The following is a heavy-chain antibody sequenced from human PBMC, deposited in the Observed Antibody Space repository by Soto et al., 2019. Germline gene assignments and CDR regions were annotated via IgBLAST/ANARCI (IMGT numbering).Heavy chain of an antibody. CDR3: ARGPSGQLGNWLDP. CDR1: GFTFSSNH. D-gene: IGHD6-13*01. Sequence: GGSLRLSCAASGFTFSSNHMNWVRQAPGKGLEWVSYISKSSSTIYYADSVKGRFTISRDNAKNTLYLQMSSLRAEDTAVYYCARGPSGQLGNWLDPWGQGTLVTVSS. V-gene: IGHV3-48*04. CDR2: ISKSSSTI. J-gene: IGHJ5*02.